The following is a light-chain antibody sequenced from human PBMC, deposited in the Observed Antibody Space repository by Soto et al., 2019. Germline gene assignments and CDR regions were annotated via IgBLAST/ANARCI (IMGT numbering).Light chain of an antibody. J-gene: IGKJ1*01. V-gene: IGKV1-39*01. Sequence: DIQMTQSPSSLSASVGDRVTITCRASQSIDRYLNWYQQKPGKAPQVLINAASSLQSGVPSRFSGSGSGTEFTLTISSLHPEDFATYYCQQYKTWWTFGQGTKVEIK. CDR3: QQYKTWWT. CDR1: QSIDRY. CDR2: AAS.